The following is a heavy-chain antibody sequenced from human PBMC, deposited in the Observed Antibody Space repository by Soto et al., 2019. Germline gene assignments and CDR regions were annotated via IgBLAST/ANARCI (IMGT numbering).Heavy chain of an antibody. V-gene: IGHV3-30-3*01. Sequence: GGSLRLSCAASGFTFSSYAMHWVRQAPGKGLEWVAVISYDGSNKYYADSVKGRFTISRDNSKNTLYLQMNSLRAEDTAVYYCARGVRNSDAFDIWGQGTMVTVSS. CDR3: ARGVRNSDAFDI. D-gene: IGHD3-10*01. CDR2: ISYDGSNK. J-gene: IGHJ3*02. CDR1: GFTFSSYA.